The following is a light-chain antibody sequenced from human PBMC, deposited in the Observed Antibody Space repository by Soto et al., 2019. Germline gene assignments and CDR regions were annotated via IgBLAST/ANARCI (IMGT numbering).Light chain of an antibody. CDR2: GAS. CDR1: QNVGNN. CDR3: QQYNGFFNT. Sequence: EIVMTQSPATLSVSPGERATLSCRASQNVGNNLVWYQQKPGQAPRLLIYGASTRAAGIPDRFSGSGSGTEFTLTISSLLPDDFATYYCQQYNGFFNTFGQGTKVDIK. V-gene: IGKV3-15*01. J-gene: IGKJ2*01.